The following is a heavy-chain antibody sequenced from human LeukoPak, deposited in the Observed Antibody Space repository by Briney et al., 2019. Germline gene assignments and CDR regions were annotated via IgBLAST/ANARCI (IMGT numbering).Heavy chain of an antibody. CDR3: AKDWDWELLIFDY. V-gene: IGHV3-23*01. CDR1: GFTFSSYG. CDR2: ISGSGGST. D-gene: IGHD1-26*01. Sequence: QAGGSLRLSCAASGFTFSSYGMSWVRQAPGKGLEWVSAISGSGGSTHYADSVKGRFTISRDNSKNTLYLQMNSLRAEDTAIYYCAKDWDWELLIFDYWGQGTLVTVSS. J-gene: IGHJ4*02.